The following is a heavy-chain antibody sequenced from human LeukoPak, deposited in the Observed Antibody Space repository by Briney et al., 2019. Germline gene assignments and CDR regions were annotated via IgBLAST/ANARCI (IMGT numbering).Heavy chain of an antibody. CDR3: ARGRTFDN. Sequence: PSETLSLTCTVSGGSISRYYWSWIRQPPGKGLEWIGNIYDRGSTKYNPSRKSRVTISVDTSKNQFSLRLSSVTAADTAVYYCARGRTFDNWGQGTLVTVSS. CDR2: IYDRGST. CDR1: GGSISRYY. V-gene: IGHV4-59*01. J-gene: IGHJ4*02.